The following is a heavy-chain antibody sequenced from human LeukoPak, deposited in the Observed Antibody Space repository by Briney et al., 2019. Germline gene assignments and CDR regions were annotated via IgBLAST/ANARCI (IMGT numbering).Heavy chain of an antibody. CDR3: ATTLGLAVAGRRWDY. J-gene: IGHJ4*02. CDR2: FDPEDGET. D-gene: IGHD6-19*01. Sequence: ASVKVSCKVSGYTLIELSMHWVRQAPGKGLEWMEGFDPEDGETIYAQKFQDRVTVTEDTSTDTAYMEVSSLRFEDTAVYYCATTLGLAVAGRRWDYWGQGTLVTVSS. V-gene: IGHV1-24*01. CDR1: GYTLIELS.